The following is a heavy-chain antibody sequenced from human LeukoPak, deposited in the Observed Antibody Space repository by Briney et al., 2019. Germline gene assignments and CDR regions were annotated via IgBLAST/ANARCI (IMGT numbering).Heavy chain of an antibody. CDR3: ASGVNYFDY. CDR2: ISSRSSYI. V-gene: IGHV3-21*01. J-gene: IGHJ4*02. CDR1: GFTFSSYN. D-gene: IGHD3-3*01. Sequence: GGSLRLSCAASGFTFSSYNMKWVRQAPGKGLEWVSSISSRSSYISYADSVKGRFTISRDNAKKSLYLQMNSLRAEDTAVYYCASGVNYFDYWGRGTLVTVSS.